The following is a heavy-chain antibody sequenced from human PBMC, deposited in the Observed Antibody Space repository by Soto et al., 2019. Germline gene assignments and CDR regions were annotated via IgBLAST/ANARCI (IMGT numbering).Heavy chain of an antibody. CDR1: GDSVSSNRAA. Sequence: SQPLSLTCAISGDSVSSNRAAWGWIRQSPSSGLEWVGRTYYSAKWYNDYAVSLKSRITANPDTSKNQFSLQLNSVTPEDTAVYYCARATAEAGNGARVFDIWGQGTMVTVSS. V-gene: IGHV6-1*01. D-gene: IGHD6-19*01. CDR3: ARATAEAGNGARVFDI. J-gene: IGHJ3*02. CDR2: TYYSAKWYN.